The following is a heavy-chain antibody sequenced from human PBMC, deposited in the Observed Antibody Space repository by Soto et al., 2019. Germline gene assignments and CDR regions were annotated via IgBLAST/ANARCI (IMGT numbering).Heavy chain of an antibody. CDR3: ARTIVVVVAAYPDRFDP. V-gene: IGHV4-39*01. D-gene: IGHD2-15*01. J-gene: IGHJ5*02. Sequence: QLQLQESGPGLVKPSETLSLTCTVSGGSISSSSYYWGWIRQPPGKGLEWIGSIYYSGSTYYNPSLKSRVTISVDTSKNQFSLKLSSVTAADTVVYYCARTIVVVVAAYPDRFDPWGQGTLVTVSS. CDR2: IYYSGST. CDR1: GGSISSSSYY.